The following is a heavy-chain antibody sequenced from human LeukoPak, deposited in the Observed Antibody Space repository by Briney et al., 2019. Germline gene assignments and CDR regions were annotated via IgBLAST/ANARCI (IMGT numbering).Heavy chain of an antibody. CDR2: IYYSGST. CDR3: ARGGSVAENFDY. J-gene: IGHJ4*02. V-gene: IGHV4-59*01. CDR1: GGSINGYY. Sequence: PETLSLTCTVSGGSINGYYWSWIRQPPGKGLEWIGYIYYSGSTNYNPSLKSRVTISVDTSKNQFSPKLTSVTAADTAVYYCARGGSVAENFDYWGQGTLVAVSS. D-gene: IGHD6-19*01.